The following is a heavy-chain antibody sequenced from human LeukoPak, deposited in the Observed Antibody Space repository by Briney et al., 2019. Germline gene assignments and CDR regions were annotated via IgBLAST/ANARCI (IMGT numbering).Heavy chain of an antibody. V-gene: IGHV1-69*05. J-gene: IGHJ4*02. CDR2: IIPLFGTA. Sequence: EASVTVSCKASGGTFSRYGISWVRQAPGQGLEWLGGIIPLFGTANYAQKFQGRVTITTDESTSTAYMELNSLRSQDTALYYCATEGQTYYFDNWGQGTLVTVSS. CDR1: GGTFSRYG. CDR3: ATEGQTYYFDN.